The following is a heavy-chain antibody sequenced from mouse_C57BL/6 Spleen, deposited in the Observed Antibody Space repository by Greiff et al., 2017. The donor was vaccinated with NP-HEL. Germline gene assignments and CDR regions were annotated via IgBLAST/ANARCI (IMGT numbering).Heavy chain of an antibody. CDR3: ARERYYGSRWYFDY. CDR2: INYDGSST. CDR1: GFTFSDYY. V-gene: IGHV5-16*01. J-gene: IGHJ2*01. Sequence: DVHLVESEGGLVQPGSSMKLSCTASGFTFSDYYMAWVRQVPEKGLEWVANINYDGSSTYYLDSLKSRFIISRDNAKNILYLQMSSLKSEDTATYYCARERYYGSRWYFDYWGQGTTLTVSS. D-gene: IGHD1-1*01.